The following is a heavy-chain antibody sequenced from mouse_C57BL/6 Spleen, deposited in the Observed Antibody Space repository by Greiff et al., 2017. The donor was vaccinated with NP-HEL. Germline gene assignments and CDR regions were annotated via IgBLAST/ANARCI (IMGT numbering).Heavy chain of an antibody. CDR2: INYDGSST. CDR3: ARVALFTTVVAYYFDY. CDR1: GFTFSDYY. J-gene: IGHJ2*01. D-gene: IGHD1-1*01. Sequence: DVKLVESEGGLVQPGSSMKLSCTASGFTFSDYYMAWVRQVPEKGLEWVANINYDGSSTYYLDSLKSRFIISRDNAKNILYLQMSSLKSEDTATYYCARVALFTTVVAYYFDYWGQGTTLTVAS. V-gene: IGHV5-16*01.